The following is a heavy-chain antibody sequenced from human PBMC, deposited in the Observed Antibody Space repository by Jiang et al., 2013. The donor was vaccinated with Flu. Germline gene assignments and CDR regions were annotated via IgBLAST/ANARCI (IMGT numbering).Heavy chain of an antibody. CDR1: GFTFRSYE. D-gene: IGHD2-2*01. J-gene: IGHJ6*03. Sequence: VQLVESGGGLVQPGGSLRLSCAASGFTFRSYEMNWVRQAPGKGLEWVSYISSSGSTIYYADSVKGRFTISRDNAKNSLYLQMNRLRAEDTAIYYCARSYLYYYYMDVWGKGTTVPVSS. CDR2: ISSSGSTI. V-gene: IGHV3-48*03. CDR3: ARSYLYYYYMDV.